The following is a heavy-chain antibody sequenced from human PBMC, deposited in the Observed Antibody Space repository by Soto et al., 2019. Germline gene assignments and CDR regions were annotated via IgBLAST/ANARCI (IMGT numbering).Heavy chain of an antibody. D-gene: IGHD6-19*01. Sequence: QVQLLQSGAEVKKPGSSVRVSCEASGGTFRTYAISWVRXAPGQGLEWMGEIIPIFGKVNYAQKFQGRVTITADESTTTVYMDLRSLTSEXXXVYYCAKGAVAGTPTSYYYYGMDVWGQGTTVTVS. CDR1: GGTFRTYA. CDR3: AKGAVAGTPTSYYYYGMDV. V-gene: IGHV1-69*12. CDR2: IIPIFGKV. J-gene: IGHJ6*02.